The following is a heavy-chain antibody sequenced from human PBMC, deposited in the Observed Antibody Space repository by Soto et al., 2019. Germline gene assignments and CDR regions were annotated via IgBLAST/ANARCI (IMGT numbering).Heavy chain of an antibody. Sequence: GGSLRLSCVASGFTFSDYSMSWFRQAPGKGLEWVSYMTNAGRSIFYADPVKGRFTISRDNAKNSLYLQMNSLGAEDTAVYYCARDNSETTGYGEFDSWGQGTLVTVSS. D-gene: IGHD4-17*01. CDR2: MTNAGRSI. V-gene: IGHV3-11*01. CDR3: ARDNSETTGYGEFDS. J-gene: IGHJ4*02. CDR1: GFTFSDYS.